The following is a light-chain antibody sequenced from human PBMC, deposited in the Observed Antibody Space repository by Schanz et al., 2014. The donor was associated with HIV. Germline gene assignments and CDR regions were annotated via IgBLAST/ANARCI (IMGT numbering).Light chain of an antibody. CDR3: SSYGGGDTLL. CDR1: SSDIG. CDR2: AVN. J-gene: IGLJ3*02. Sequence: QSALTQPPSASGSPGQSVAISCTGASSDIGVSWYQQYPGNAPKLMIFAVNRRTSGVTDRFSGAKSGNTSSLTVSGLQADDEADYYCSSYGGGDTLLFRGGTKLTVL. V-gene: IGLV2-8*01.